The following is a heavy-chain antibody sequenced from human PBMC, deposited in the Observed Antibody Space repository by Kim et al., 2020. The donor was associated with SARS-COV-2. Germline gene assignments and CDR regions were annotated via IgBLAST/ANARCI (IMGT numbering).Heavy chain of an antibody. CDR1: GFTVSSNY. CDR2: IYSGGST. Sequence: GGSLRLSCAASGFTVSSNYMSWVRQAPGKGLEWVSVIYSGGSTDYADSVKGRFTISRDNSKNTLYLQMNSLRAEDTAVYYCARDLVVYGMDVWGQGTTVIVSS. J-gene: IGHJ6*02. CDR3: ARDLVVYGMDV. V-gene: IGHV3-53*01. D-gene: IGHD2-15*01.